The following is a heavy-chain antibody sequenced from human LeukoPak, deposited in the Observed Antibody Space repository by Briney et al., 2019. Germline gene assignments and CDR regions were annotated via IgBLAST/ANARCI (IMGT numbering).Heavy chain of an antibody. CDR1: GFTFSSYS. Sequence: GGSLRLSCAASGFTFSSYSMNWVRQAPGKGLEWVSSISSNSIYIYYAGSVEGRFTISRDNAKNSLYLQMNSLRAEDTAVYYCARGLTSGPTRHDYWGQGTLVTVSS. CDR2: ISSNSIYI. V-gene: IGHV3-21*06. CDR3: ARGLTSGPTRHDY. J-gene: IGHJ4*02. D-gene: IGHD2-8*01.